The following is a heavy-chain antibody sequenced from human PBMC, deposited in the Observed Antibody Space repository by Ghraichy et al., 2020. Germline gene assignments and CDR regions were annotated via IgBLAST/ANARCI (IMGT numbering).Heavy chain of an antibody. CDR1: GGSISTYY. J-gene: IGHJ6*02. D-gene: IGHD3-22*01. Sequence: SETLSLTCTVSGGSISTYYWSWIRQPPGKGLEWIGYISYSGSTNYNPSLKSRVTISIDPSKNQFSLNLGSVTAADTAVYYCAKSTPVPYDGSGYPHSPHSNYYYGMDVWGQGTTVTVSS. CDR2: ISYSGST. CDR3: AKSTPVPYDGSGYPHSPHSNYYYGMDV. V-gene: IGHV4-59*01.